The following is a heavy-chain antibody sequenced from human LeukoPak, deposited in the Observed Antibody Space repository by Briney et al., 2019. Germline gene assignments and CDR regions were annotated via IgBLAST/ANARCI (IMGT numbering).Heavy chain of an antibody. CDR1: GFTFSTYA. V-gene: IGHV3-23*01. J-gene: IGHJ4*02. CDR2: ISGSGGST. CDR3: ARGYWNPGY. Sequence: PGGSLRLSCVASGFTFSTYAMTWVRQAPGKGLEWVSGISGSGGSTYYADSVKGRFTISRDNSKTTLYLQMNNLTAEDTALYYCARGYWNPGYWGQGTLVTVSS. D-gene: IGHD1-1*01.